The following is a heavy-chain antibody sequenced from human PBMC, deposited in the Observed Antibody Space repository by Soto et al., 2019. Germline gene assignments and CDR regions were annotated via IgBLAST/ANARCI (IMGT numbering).Heavy chain of an antibody. Sequence: SVKVSCKASGGTFSRYAISGVGQSGVQGLEWMGGIIPIFGTANYAQKFQGRVTITADKSTSTAYMELSSLRSEDTAVYYCARGEVVVAATYLPDYWGQGTLVTVSS. CDR3: ARGEVVVAATYLPDY. CDR2: IIPIFGTA. V-gene: IGHV1-69*06. D-gene: IGHD2-15*01. CDR1: GGTFSRYA. J-gene: IGHJ4*02.